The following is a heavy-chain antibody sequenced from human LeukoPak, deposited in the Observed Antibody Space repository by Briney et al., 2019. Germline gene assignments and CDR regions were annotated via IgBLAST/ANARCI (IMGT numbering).Heavy chain of an antibody. CDR3: ARPLLGGYYYYMDV. Sequence: SQTLSLTCTVSGGSISSGGYYWSWIRQHPGKGLEWIGYMYNSGSTSYNPSLKSRVTISVDTSKNQFSLKLSSVTAADTAVYYCARPLLGGYYYYMDVWGKGTTVTVSS. CDR2: MYNSGST. D-gene: IGHD2-15*01. CDR1: GGSISSGGYY. J-gene: IGHJ6*03. V-gene: IGHV4-31*03.